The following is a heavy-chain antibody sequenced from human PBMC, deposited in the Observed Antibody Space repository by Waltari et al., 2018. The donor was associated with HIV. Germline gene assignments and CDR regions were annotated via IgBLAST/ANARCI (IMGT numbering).Heavy chain of an antibody. D-gene: IGHD6-6*01. CDR1: GGTFSSSS. J-gene: IGHJ4*02. CDR3: AQRGGQYSSSSPLHFDY. CDR2: IIPIFGTA. V-gene: IGHV1-69*13. Sequence: QVQLVQSGAEVKKPGSSVKVSCKASGGTFSSSSSSWVRQAPCQGLEWMGGIIPIFGTANYAQKFQGRVTITADESTSTAYMELSSLRSEDTAVYYCAQRGGQYSSSSPLHFDYWGQGTLVTVSS.